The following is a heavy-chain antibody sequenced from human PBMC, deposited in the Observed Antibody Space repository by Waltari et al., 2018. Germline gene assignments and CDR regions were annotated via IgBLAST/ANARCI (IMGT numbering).Heavy chain of an antibody. CDR2: IHYSGRA. Sequence: QVQLQESGPGLVKPSGTLSLTCAVSGDSISSNYWWSWVRKPPGKGLEWIGQIHYSGRANYNPSLESRVTVSIDTSNNQFSLKLTSATAADTAVYYCASDRGRGLFLDNWGQGTLVTVSP. V-gene: IGHV4-4*02. CDR1: GDSISSNYW. CDR3: ASDRGRGLFLDN. D-gene: IGHD2-15*01. J-gene: IGHJ4*02.